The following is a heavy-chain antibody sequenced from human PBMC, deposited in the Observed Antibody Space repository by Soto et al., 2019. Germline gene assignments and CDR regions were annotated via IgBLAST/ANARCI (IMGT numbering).Heavy chain of an antibody. CDR1: GFTFSRYW. V-gene: IGHV3-74*01. D-gene: IGHD3-10*01. CDR2: INPDGMTT. J-gene: IGHJ4*02. Sequence: EVQLVESGGGLVQPGGSLRLSCVASGFTFSRYWMHWVRQAPGKGLVWLSRINPDGMTTNYADSVKGRFTISRDNAKNTLLMQMNSLRAEDTAVYYCARVGVGSYHFDFWGQGTLVTVSA. CDR3: ARVGVGSYHFDF.